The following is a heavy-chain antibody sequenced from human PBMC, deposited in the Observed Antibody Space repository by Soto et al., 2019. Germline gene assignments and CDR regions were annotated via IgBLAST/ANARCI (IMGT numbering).Heavy chain of an antibody. Sequence: WGNLDLTCEVSGGSSSSTNYYWAGLRQPPGKGLEWIASIHYSEDTYYNPSLTRRVTISVDTSQNQISLNLNSVTAADTAVYYCDRARGEINPHAFNICRPVTMV. D-gene: IGHD3-10*01. V-gene: IGHV4-39*01. CDR3: DRARGEINPHAFNI. J-gene: IGHJ3*02. CDR1: GGSSSSTNYY. CDR2: IHYSEDT.